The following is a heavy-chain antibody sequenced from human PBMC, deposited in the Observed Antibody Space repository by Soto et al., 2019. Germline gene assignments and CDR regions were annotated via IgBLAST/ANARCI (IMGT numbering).Heavy chain of an antibody. CDR1: GFTFSDYA. J-gene: IGHJ4*02. V-gene: IGHV3-23*01. CDR3: AKDSPVSGNYQDLDY. CDR2: VTPGGGT. D-gene: IGHD1-26*01. Sequence: EVQLLESGGGLVQPGGSLRLSCAASGFTFSDYAMTWVRQAPGKGLEWVAAVTPGGGTYYADSVKGRFTISTDNSKSTLYLQMNSLPAEDMAVYCCAKDSPVSGNYQDLDYWGQGTLVTVSS.